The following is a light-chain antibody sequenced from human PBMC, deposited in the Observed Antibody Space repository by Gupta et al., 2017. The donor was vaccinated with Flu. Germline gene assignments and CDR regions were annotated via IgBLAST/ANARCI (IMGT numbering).Light chain of an antibody. CDR2: WAS. CDR1: QSVLYSSNNKNY. V-gene: IGKV4-1*01. Sequence: DIVMTQSPDSLAVSLGERATINCTSSQSVLYSSNNKNYLAWYQQKPGQPPKLLIHWASTRESGVPDRFSGSGSGTDFTLTISSLQAEDVAVYYCQRVDATPLGFGHGTKVYIK. J-gene: IGKJ3*01. CDR3: QRVDATPLG.